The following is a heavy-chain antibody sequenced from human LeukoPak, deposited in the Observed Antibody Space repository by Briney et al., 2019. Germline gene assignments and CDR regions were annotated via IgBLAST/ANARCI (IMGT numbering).Heavy chain of an antibody. Sequence: SETLSLTCTVSGGSISSYYWSWIRQPPGKGLEWIGYIYYSGSTNYNPSLKSRVTISVDTSKNQFSLKLSSVTAADTAVYYCARASWWDCSSTSCYLCFDYWGQGTLVTVSS. CDR1: GGSISSYY. CDR2: IYYSGST. D-gene: IGHD2-2*01. V-gene: IGHV4-59*01. CDR3: ARASWWDCSSTSCYLCFDY. J-gene: IGHJ4*02.